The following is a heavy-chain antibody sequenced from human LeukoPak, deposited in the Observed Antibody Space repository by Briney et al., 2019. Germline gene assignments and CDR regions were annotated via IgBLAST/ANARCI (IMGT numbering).Heavy chain of an antibody. D-gene: IGHD3-9*01. Sequence: HPGGSLRLSCAASGFTFSSYEMNWVRQAPGKGLEWVSYISSSGSTIYYADSVKGRFTISRDNAKNSLYLQMNSLRAEDTAVYYCAKVGGTLRDIDWLPPFDFWGLGAVVTVSS. V-gene: IGHV3-48*03. J-gene: IGHJ4*02. CDR2: ISSSGSTI. CDR3: AKVGGTLRDIDWLPPFDF. CDR1: GFTFSSYE.